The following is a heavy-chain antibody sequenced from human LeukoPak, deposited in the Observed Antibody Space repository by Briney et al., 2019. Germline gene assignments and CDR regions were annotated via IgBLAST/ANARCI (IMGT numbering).Heavy chain of an antibody. CDR2: IYYSGST. CDR3: ARDPLRYGGKARGAFDI. V-gene: IGHV4-31*03. Sequence: PSETLSLTCTVSGGSISSGGYYWSWIRQHPGKGPEWIGYIYYSGSTYYNPSLKSRVTISVDTSKNQFSLKLSSVTAADTAVYYCARDPLRYGGKARGAFDIWGQWTMVTVSS. D-gene: IGHD4-23*01. J-gene: IGHJ3*02. CDR1: GGSISSGGYY.